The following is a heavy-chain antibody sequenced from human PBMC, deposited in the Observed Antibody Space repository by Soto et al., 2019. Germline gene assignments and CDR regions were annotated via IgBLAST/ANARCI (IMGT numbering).Heavy chain of an antibody. Sequence: QVQLVESGGGVVQPGRSLRLSCAASGFTFSSYGMHWVRQAPGKGLEWVAVISYDGSNKYYADSVKGRFTISRDNSKNTLYLQMNSLRAEDTAVYYCAKDQARGSSRGLEKNYYYYGMDVWGQGTTVTVSS. CDR2: ISYDGSNK. V-gene: IGHV3-30*18. CDR1: GFTFSSYG. CDR3: AKDQARGSSRGLEKNYYYYGMDV. D-gene: IGHD6-13*01. J-gene: IGHJ6*02.